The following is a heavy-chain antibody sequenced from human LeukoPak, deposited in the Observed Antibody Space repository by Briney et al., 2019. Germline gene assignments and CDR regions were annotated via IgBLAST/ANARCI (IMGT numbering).Heavy chain of an antibody. J-gene: IGHJ4*02. Sequence: GGSLRLSCAASGFTFSSCSMNWVRQAPGKGLEWVSFISSSSSTIYYTDSVRGRFTISRDNAKNSLYLQMNSLRAEDTAVYYCARDDPYYEILTGYYRGYYFDYWGQGTLVTVSS. D-gene: IGHD3-9*01. V-gene: IGHV3-48*01. CDR3: ARDDPYYEILTGYYRGYYFDY. CDR2: ISSSSSTI. CDR1: GFTFSSCS.